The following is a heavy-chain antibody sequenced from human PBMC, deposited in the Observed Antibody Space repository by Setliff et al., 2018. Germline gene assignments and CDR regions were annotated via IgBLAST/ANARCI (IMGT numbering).Heavy chain of an antibody. D-gene: IGHD5-18*01. Sequence: SVKVSCKASGGTFSSYAISWVRQAPGQGLEWMGGIIPILGIANYAQKFQGRVTITADKSTSTAYMELSSLRSEDTAVYYCARAGNTAMGGGYWGQGTLVTVSS. CDR2: IIPILGIA. CDR3: ARAGNTAMGGGY. J-gene: IGHJ4*02. CDR1: GGTFSSYA. V-gene: IGHV1-69*10.